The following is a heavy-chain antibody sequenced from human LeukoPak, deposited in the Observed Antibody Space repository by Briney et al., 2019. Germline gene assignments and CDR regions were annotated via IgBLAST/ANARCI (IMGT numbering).Heavy chain of an antibody. CDR3: ASAGFGDWGAFDI. CDR1: GFTFSSYA. D-gene: IGHD3-10*01. Sequence: GGSLRLSCAASGFTFSSYAMHWVRQAPGKGLEYVSAISSNGGSTYYANSVKGRFTISRDNSKNTLYLQMGSLRAEDMAVYYCASAGFGDWGAFDIWGQGTMVTVSS. J-gene: IGHJ3*02. CDR2: ISSNGGST. V-gene: IGHV3-64*01.